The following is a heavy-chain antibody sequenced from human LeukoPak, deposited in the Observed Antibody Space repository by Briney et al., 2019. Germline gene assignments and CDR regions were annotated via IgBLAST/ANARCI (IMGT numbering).Heavy chain of an antibody. CDR3: AREGSGYPY. CDR2: INASSGGT. D-gene: IGHD5-12*01. J-gene: IGHJ4*02. Sequence: ASAKDSCKASGYSFIGYYTHWGPQAPGQGLEWMGWINASSGGTNYAQKFQGRVTMTRDTSISTAYMEVSRLTSDDTAVFYCAREGSGYPYWGQGTLVTVSS. CDR1: GYSFIGYY. V-gene: IGHV1-2*02.